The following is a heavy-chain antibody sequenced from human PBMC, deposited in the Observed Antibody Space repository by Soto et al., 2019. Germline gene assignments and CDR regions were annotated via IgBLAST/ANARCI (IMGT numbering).Heavy chain of an antibody. CDR1: GYSITSDYY. J-gene: IGHJ4*02. Sequence: SETLALPCPVSGYSITSDYYWGWIRQPPGKGLEWIGSIYSGSTYYNPSLKSRVTISVDTSKNQFSLRLTSVTAADTAMYYCAKKGYYPSGKINLFDSWGQGTLVTSPQ. D-gene: IGHD3-10*01. CDR3: AKKGYYPSGKINLFDS. V-gene: IGHV4-38-2*01. CDR2: IYSGST.